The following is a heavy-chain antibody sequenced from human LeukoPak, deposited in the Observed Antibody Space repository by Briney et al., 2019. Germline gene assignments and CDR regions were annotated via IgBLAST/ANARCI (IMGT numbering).Heavy chain of an antibody. CDR2: LSPSSGDT. V-gene: IGHV1-2*02. CDR3: ARDLRWLQFSHDAFDI. J-gene: IGHJ3*02. CDR1: GYTFTGYY. D-gene: IGHD5-24*01. Sequence: ASVKVSCKASGYTFTGYYMHWVRQAPGQGLEWMGWLSPSSGDTNYAQKFQGRVTMTRDTSISTAYMELSRLRSDDTAVYYCARDLRWLQFSHDAFDIWGQGTMVTVSS.